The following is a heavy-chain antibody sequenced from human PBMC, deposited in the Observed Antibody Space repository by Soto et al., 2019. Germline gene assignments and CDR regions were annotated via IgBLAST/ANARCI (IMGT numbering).Heavy chain of an antibody. Sequence: EVQLSESGGDLRQPGGSLRLSVAASGFPFINYARTWVPKTPGKGLEWVSGISASGGLKYYADSVRGRFTVSRDNSKNILYLQMDNLRDEDTALYYCAREVGAPSGWLDPWGQGTQVTVSS. CDR1: GFPFINYA. D-gene: IGHD1-26*01. CDR3: AREVGAPSGWLDP. CDR2: ISASGGLK. V-gene: IGHV3-23*01. J-gene: IGHJ5*02.